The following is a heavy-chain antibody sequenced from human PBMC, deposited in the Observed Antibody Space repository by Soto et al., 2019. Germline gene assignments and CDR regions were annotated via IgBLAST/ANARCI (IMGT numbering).Heavy chain of an antibody. CDR2: LSGSGTST. V-gene: IGHV3-23*01. D-gene: IGHD6-19*01. CDR3: AKATTNGGWFNPFDS. Sequence: EVQLLESGGGLVQPGGSLRLSCAASGFSFVNYAMNWVRQAPGKGLEWVSGLSGSGTSTEYADTVKGRFTISRDNSRDTLFLQMNSLTADDTAVYYCAKATTNGGWFNPFDSWGQGALVTVSS. CDR1: GFSFVNYA. J-gene: IGHJ4*02.